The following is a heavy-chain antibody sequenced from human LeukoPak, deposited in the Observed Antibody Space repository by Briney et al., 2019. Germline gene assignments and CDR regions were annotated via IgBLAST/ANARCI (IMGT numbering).Heavy chain of an antibody. CDR3: ARFQANSAVAGTGDY. V-gene: IGHV1-8*01. CDR2: MNPNSGNT. D-gene: IGHD6-19*01. CDR1: GYTFTSYD. Sequence: ASVKVSCKASGYTFTSYDINWVRQAPGQGLEWMGWMNPNSGNTGYAQKFQGRVTMTRNTSISTAYMELSSLRSEDTAVYYCARFQANSAVAGTGDYWGQGTLVTVSS. J-gene: IGHJ4*02.